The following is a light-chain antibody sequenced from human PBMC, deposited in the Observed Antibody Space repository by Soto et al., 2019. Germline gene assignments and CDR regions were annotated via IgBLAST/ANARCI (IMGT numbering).Light chain of an antibody. CDR1: QSISSY. J-gene: IGKJ2*01. V-gene: IGKV1-39*01. CDR2: AAS. Sequence: DIQMTQSPSSLSASVGDRVTITCRASQSISSYLNWYQQKPGKAPKLLIYAASSLQSGVPSRFSGSGSGTDFSLTISSLQPEEFATYYCQQSYRTPHTFGQGTKLEIK. CDR3: QQSYRTPHT.